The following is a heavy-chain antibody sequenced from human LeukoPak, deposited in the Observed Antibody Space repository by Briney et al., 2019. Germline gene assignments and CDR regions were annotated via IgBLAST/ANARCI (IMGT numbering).Heavy chain of an antibody. J-gene: IGHJ4*02. D-gene: IGHD6-19*01. CDR1: GFTVSSNY. CDR3: ARDRASGWDLDY. Sequence: GGSLRLSCAASGFTVSSNYMSWVRQAPGKGLEWVSVIYSGGSTYYADSVKGRFTISRDNSKNTLYLQMNSLRAEDTAVYYCARDRASGWDLDYWGQGTLVTVSS. CDR2: IYSGGST. V-gene: IGHV3-66*01.